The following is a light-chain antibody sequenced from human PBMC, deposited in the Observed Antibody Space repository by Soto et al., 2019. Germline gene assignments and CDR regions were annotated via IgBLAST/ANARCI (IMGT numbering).Light chain of an antibody. V-gene: IGKV1-17*03. CDR2: AAS. CDR3: LQHNSYPFT. Sequence: DIQMTQSPSAMSASVGDRVTITCRASQVISNYLAWFQQKPGKVPKRLIYAASSLQSGVPSRFSGSGSGTESPLTINSLQPEDFATYFCLQHNSYPFTFGQGTRLEIK. J-gene: IGKJ5*01. CDR1: QVISNY.